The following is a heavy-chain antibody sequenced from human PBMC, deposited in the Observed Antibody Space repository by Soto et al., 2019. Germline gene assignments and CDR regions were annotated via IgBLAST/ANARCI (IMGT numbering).Heavy chain of an antibody. CDR3: ARGGGITLFGVVTTNWFDP. CDR1: GYTFTGYY. Sequence: ASVKVSCKASGYTFTGYYMHWVRQAPGQGLEWMGWINPNSGGTNYAQKFQGWVTMTRGTSISTAYMELSRLRSDDTAVYYCARGGGITLFGVVTTNWFDPWGQGNLVTVSS. D-gene: IGHD3-3*01. J-gene: IGHJ5*02. CDR2: INPNSGGT. V-gene: IGHV1-2*04.